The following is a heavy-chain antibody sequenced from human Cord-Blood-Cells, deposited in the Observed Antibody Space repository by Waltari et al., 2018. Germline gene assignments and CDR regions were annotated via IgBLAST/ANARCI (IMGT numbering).Heavy chain of an antibody. D-gene: IGHD7-27*01. V-gene: IGHV1-46*01. CDR2: INPGGGST. CDR1: GYTFTSYY. Sequence: QVQLVQSGAEVKKPGASVKVSCKASGYTFTSYYMHWVRQAPGQGLEWMGIINPGGGSTSYAQKFQGRFTMTRDTSTSTVDMELSSLRSEDTAVYYCARTGDDAFDIWGQGTMVTVSS. CDR3: ARTGDDAFDI. J-gene: IGHJ3*02.